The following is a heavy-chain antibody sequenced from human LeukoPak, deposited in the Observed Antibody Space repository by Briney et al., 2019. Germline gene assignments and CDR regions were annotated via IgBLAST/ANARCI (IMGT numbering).Heavy chain of an antibody. CDR1: GYSFTGYY. CDR3: AKGGWNDLIYYMDV. J-gene: IGHJ6*03. V-gene: IGHV1-2*02. Sequence: ASVKVSCKASGYSFTGYYMHWVRQAPGQGLEWMGWINLNSGGTNYAQKFQGRVTMTRDTSISTAYMELSRLRSDDTAVYYCAKGGWNDLIYYMDVWGKGTTVTISS. D-gene: IGHD1-1*01. CDR2: INLNSGGT.